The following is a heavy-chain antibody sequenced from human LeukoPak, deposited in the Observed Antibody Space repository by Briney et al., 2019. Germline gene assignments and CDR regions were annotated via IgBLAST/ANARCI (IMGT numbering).Heavy chain of an antibody. CDR2: ISGSGYST. CDR1: GLTFGNYS. V-gene: IGHV3-23*01. Sequence: GRSLRLSCTASGLTFGNYSMSWVRQAPGKGLEWVSSISGSGYSTYYADSVKGRFTISRDNSKSTLFLQMNNLRAEDTAVYYCAKTKQQLFLFDYWGQGTLVTVSS. J-gene: IGHJ4*02. D-gene: IGHD6-13*01. CDR3: AKTKQQLFLFDY.